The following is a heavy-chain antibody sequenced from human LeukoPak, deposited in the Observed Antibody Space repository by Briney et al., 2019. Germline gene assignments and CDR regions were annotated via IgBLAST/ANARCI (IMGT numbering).Heavy chain of an antibody. V-gene: IGHV3-30-3*01. Sequence: GGSLRLSCAASGFTFSSYAMHWVRQAPGKGLEWVAVMSYDGSNKYYADSVKGRFTISRDNSKNTLYLQMNSLRAEDTAVYYCARVSRGYAYQLLSRGFDYWGQGTLVTVSS. CDR3: ARVSRGYAYQLLSRGFDY. CDR2: MSYDGSNK. D-gene: IGHD2-2*01. CDR1: GFTFSSYA. J-gene: IGHJ4*02.